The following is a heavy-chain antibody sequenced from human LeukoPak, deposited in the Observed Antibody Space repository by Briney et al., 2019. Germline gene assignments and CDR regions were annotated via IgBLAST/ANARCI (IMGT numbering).Heavy chain of an antibody. V-gene: IGHV5-51*01. CDR1: GXSFTSYW. CDR2: IYPSDSDT. D-gene: IGHD3-10*01. Sequence: GESLKISCKGSGXSFTSYWSGWLRQMPGKGLEWIGIIYPSDSDTRYSPSFQGQVTISADKAVSTAYLQWSSLEASDTAMYYCARTMVRGVITSSFDFWGQGTLVTVSS. J-gene: IGHJ4*02. CDR3: ARTMVRGVITSSFDF.